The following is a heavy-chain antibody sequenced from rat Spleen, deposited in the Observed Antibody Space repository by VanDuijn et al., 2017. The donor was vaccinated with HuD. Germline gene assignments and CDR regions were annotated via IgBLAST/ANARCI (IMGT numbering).Heavy chain of an antibody. Sequence: EVQLVESGGGLVQPGRSMKLSCAASGFSFSSFAMAWVRQAPTKGLEWVASISTGGGNTYYRDSVKGRFTISRDNAKSTLYLQMDSLRSEDTATYYCARHGSYPDWYFDFWGPGTMVTVSS. V-gene: IGHV5-25*01. CDR3: ARHGSYPDWYFDF. CDR1: GFSFSSFA. CDR2: ISTGGGNT. D-gene: IGHD1-4*01. J-gene: IGHJ1*01.